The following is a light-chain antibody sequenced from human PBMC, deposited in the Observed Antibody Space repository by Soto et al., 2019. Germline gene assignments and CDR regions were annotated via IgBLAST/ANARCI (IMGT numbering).Light chain of an antibody. CDR3: QSYGNSAVV. J-gene: IGLJ2*01. V-gene: IGLV1-40*01. CDR2: DNN. Sequence: QSVLTQPPSVSGAPGQRVTISCTGSSSNIGADYNVYWYQQLPGTAPKLLIYDNNNRPSGVPDRFSGSKSGTSASLAITGLQAEDEADYYCQSYGNSAVVFGGGTKLTVL. CDR1: SSNIGADYN.